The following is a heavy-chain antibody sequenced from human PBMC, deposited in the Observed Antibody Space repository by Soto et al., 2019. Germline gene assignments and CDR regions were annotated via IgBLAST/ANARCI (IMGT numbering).Heavy chain of an antibody. CDR1: GFTFSSYA. J-gene: IGHJ3*02. D-gene: IGHD3-22*01. CDR2: ISGSSGST. CDR3: AKLHLYYYDSSGYTYDAFDI. Sequence: GGSLRLSCAASGFTFSSYAMSWVRQAPGKGLEWVSAISGSSGSTYYADSVKGRFTISRDNSKNTLYLQMNSLRAEDTAVYYCAKLHLYYYDSSGYTYDAFDIWGQGTMVTVSS. V-gene: IGHV3-23*01.